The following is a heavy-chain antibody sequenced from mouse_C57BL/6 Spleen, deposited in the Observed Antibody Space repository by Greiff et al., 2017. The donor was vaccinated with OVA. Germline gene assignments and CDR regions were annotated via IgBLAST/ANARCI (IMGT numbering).Heavy chain of an antibody. V-gene: IGHV1-15*01. J-gene: IGHJ4*01. CDR1: GYTFTDYE. CDR2: IDPETGGT. D-gene: IGHD1-1*01. Sequence: VHLVESGAELVRPGASVTLSCKASGYTFTDYEMHWVKQTPVHGLEWIGAIDPETGGTAYNQKFKGKAILTADKSSSTAYMELRSLTSEDSAVYYCTRLRVVDYAMDYWGQGTSVTVSS. CDR3: TRLRVVDYAMDY.